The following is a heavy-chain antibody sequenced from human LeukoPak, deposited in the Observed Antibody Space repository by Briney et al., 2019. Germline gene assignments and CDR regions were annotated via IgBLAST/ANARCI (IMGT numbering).Heavy chain of an antibody. V-gene: IGHV4-39*07. CDR3: ARYHSGYDDY. Sequence: PSETLSLTCTVSGGSISSNSYYWGWIRQPPGKGLEWIGSIYYSGSTYYNPSFKSRLAISLDTSKNQFSLKLSSVTAADTALYYCARYHSGYDDYWGQGILVTVSS. CDR2: IYYSGST. CDR1: GGSISSNSYY. D-gene: IGHD5-12*01. J-gene: IGHJ4*02.